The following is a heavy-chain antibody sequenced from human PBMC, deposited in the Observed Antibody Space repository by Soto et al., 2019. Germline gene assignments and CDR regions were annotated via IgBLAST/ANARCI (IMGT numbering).Heavy chain of an antibody. CDR1: GFTFSSYG. CDR3: AKIRTVVTFYGMDV. CDR2: ISYDGSNK. J-gene: IGHJ6*02. V-gene: IGHV3-30*18. Sequence: QVQLVESGGGVVQPGRSLRLSCAASGFTFSSYGMHWVRQAPGKGLEWVAVISYDGSNKYYADSVKGRFTISRDNSKNTLYLRMNSLRAEDTAVYYCAKIRTVVTFYGMDVWGQGTTVTVSS. D-gene: IGHD2-15*01.